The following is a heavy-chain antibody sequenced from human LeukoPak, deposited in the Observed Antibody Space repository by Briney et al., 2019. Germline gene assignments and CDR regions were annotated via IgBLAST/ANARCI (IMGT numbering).Heavy chain of an antibody. D-gene: IGHD4-23*01. Sequence: ASVKVSCKASGYTFTGYYMHWVRQAPGQGLEWMGWINPNTGGTNYAQKFQGRVTMTRDTSISPAYMELSRLRSQDTAVYYWARADGGNPRGWSDTFDIWGQGTMVTVSS. CDR1: GYTFTGYY. CDR3: ARADGGNPRGWSDTFDI. V-gene: IGHV1-2*02. J-gene: IGHJ3*02. CDR2: INPNTGGT.